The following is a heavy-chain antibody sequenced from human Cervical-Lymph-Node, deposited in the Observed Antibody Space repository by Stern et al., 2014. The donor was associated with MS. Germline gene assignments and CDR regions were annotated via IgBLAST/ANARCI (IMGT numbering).Heavy chain of an antibody. CDR1: GGSISSGGYY. V-gene: IGHV4-31*03. CDR3: ARRVTVFNWFDP. Sequence: VQLVESGPGLVKPSQTLSLTCTVSGGSISSGGYYWSWIRQHPGKGLEWIGDIYYSGSTYYNPSLKSRVTISVDTSKNQFSLKLSSVTAADTAVYYCARRVTVFNWFDPLGQGTLVTVSS. D-gene: IGHD2-21*02. J-gene: IGHJ5*02. CDR2: IYYSGST.